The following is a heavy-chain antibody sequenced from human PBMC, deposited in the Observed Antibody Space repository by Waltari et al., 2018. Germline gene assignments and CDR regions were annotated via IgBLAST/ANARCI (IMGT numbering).Heavy chain of an antibody. V-gene: IGHV1-8*01. CDR1: GYTFTSYD. J-gene: IGHJ6*03. CDR2: MNPNSGNT. D-gene: IGHD2-21*01. CDR3: ASCGAPLDRYYMDV. Sequence: QVQLVQSGAEVKKPGASVKVSCKASGYTFTSYDINWVRQATGQGLEWMGWMNPNSGNTGYAQKFQGRVTMTRNTSISTADMELSSLRSEDTAVYYCASCGAPLDRYYMDVWGKGTTVSVSS.